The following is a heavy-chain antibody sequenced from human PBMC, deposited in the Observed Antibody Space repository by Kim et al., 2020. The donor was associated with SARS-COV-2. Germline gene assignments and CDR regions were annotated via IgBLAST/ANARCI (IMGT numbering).Heavy chain of an antibody. Sequence: ASVKVSCKASGYTFTSYYMHWVRQAPGQGLEWMGIINPSGGSTSYAQKFQGRVTMTRDTSTSTVYMELSSLRSEDTAVYYCARASPGYCSGGSCYGRRYDAFDIWGQGTMVTVSS. J-gene: IGHJ3*02. D-gene: IGHD2-15*01. CDR2: INPSGGST. CDR1: GYTFTSYY. V-gene: IGHV1-46*01. CDR3: ARASPGYCSGGSCYGRRYDAFDI.